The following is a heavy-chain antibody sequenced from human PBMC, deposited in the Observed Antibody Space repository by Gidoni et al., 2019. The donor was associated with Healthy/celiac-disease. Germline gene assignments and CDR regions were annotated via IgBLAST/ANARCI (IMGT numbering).Heavy chain of an antibody. J-gene: IGHJ6*02. CDR3: TTDGFGELLSSLGMDV. V-gene: IGHV3-15*07. Sequence: EVQLVESGGGVVKPGGSLRLSCAASVFTFSTAWMNWVRQTTGKGLAWGGRMKSKTDGETTDDAARVTGRFTISRDESKNTLYLQMNSLKTADTAVDYCTTDGFGELLSSLGMDVWGQGTTVTVSS. D-gene: IGHD3-10*01. CDR1: VFTFSTAW. CDR2: MKSKTDGETT.